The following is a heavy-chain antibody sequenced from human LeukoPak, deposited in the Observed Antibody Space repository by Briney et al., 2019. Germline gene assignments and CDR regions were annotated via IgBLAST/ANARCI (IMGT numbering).Heavy chain of an antibody. CDR3: ARIPHCGGDCYYFDY. Sequence: PSQTLSLTCTVSGGSISSGGYYWSWIRQHPGKGLEWIGYIYYSGSTYYNPSLKGRVTISVDTSKNQFSLKLSSVTAADTAVYYCARIPHCGGDCYYFDYWGQGTLVTVSS. CDR2: IYYSGST. J-gene: IGHJ4*02. D-gene: IGHD2-21*02. V-gene: IGHV4-31*03. CDR1: GGSISSGGYY.